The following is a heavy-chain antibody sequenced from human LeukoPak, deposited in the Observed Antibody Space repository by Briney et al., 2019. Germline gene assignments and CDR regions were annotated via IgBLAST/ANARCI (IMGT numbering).Heavy chain of an antibody. CDR2: IKQDGSER. D-gene: IGHD2/OR15-2a*01. Sequence: GWSLRLSCATSGFTFSRHWMSWVRQAPGKGPEWVANIKQDGSERYYVDSVKGRFTISRDNAKSSLYLQMNSLRAADTAVYYCARDGGHSTDLDYWGQGILVTVSS. CDR1: GFTFSRHW. V-gene: IGHV3-7*01. J-gene: IGHJ4*02. CDR3: ARDGGHSTDLDY.